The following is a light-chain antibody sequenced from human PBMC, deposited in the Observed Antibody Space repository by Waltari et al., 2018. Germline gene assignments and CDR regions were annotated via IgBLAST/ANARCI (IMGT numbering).Light chain of an antibody. CDR2: GAS. CDR1: QSVSSSY. CDR3: QQYGSSPRT. V-gene: IGKV3-20*01. J-gene: IGKJ1*01. Sequence: VLTQSPGTLSLSPGERATLSCRASQSVSSSYLAWYQQKPGQAPRRLVYGASSRATGIPDRFSGSGSGTDFTLTISRLEPEDFAVYYCQQYGSSPRTFGQGTKVEIK.